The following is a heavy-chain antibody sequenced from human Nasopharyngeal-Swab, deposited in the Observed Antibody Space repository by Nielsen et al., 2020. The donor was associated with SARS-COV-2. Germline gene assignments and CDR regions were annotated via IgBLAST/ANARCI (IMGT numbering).Heavy chain of an antibody. V-gene: IGHV3-21*01. Sequence: GESLKISCAASGFIFSNYSMIWVRQAPGKGLEWVSAISSSSTYIYYADSVKGRFTISRDNPENSLYLHMNSLRADDSAVYYCARRYYYDSSDYYPLDYWGQGTLVTVSS. D-gene: IGHD3-22*01. CDR2: ISSSSTYI. CDR3: ARRYYYDSSDYYPLDY. J-gene: IGHJ4*02. CDR1: GFIFSNYS.